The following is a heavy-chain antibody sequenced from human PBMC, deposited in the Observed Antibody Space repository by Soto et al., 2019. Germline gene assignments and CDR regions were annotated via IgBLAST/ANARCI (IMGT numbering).Heavy chain of an antibody. V-gene: IGHV3-74*01. J-gene: IGHJ5*02. CDR2: INTDGSNT. Sequence: GGSLRLSCAASGLTFNRYWMHWVRHAPGKGLVWVSHINTDGSNTNYANSVKGRFTISRDNAKSTLFLQMNSLRDEDTAVYYCAREFCSGGNCYTYYFDPWGQGIPVTVSS. D-gene: IGHD2-15*01. CDR3: AREFCSGGNCYTYYFDP. CDR1: GLTFNRYW.